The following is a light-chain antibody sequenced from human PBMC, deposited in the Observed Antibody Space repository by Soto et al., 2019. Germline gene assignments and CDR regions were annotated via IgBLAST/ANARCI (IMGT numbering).Light chain of an antibody. CDR2: GAS. V-gene: IGKV3-15*01. Sequence: EIVMTQSPATLSVSPGERATLSCRASQSVSSKLAWYQQQPGQAPSLLMYGASTRATGIPDRFSGSGSGTEFTLTISSLQSEDFAVYYCQQHSNWPPLTFGQGTKVEIK. CDR1: QSVSSK. J-gene: IGKJ1*01. CDR3: QQHSNWPPLT.